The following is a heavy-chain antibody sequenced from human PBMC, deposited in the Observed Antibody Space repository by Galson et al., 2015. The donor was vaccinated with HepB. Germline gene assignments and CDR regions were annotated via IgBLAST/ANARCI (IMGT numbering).Heavy chain of an antibody. CDR1: GYTFTSYG. V-gene: IGHV1-18*04. Sequence: SVKVSCKASGYTFTSYGISWVRQAPGQGLEWMGWISAYNGNTNYAQKLQGRVTMTTDASTSTAYMELRSLRSDDTAVYYCARDYSCSGGSCYSGIWFDPWGQGTLVTVSS. D-gene: IGHD2-15*01. CDR2: ISAYNGNT. CDR3: ARDYSCSGGSCYSGIWFDP. J-gene: IGHJ5*02.